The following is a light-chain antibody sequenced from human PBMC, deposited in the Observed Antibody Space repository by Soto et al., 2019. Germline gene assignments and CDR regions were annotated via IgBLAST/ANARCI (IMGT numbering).Light chain of an antibody. CDR1: QSVSSN. V-gene: IGKV3-15*01. J-gene: IGKJ2*01. Sequence: EIVMTQSPATLSVSPGERATLSCRASQSVSSNLAWYQQKPGQAPRLLIYGASTRATGIPARFSGSGSGTEFTLTISSLQSEDFAVYYCQQYNNWPPGDTFGQGTKQEIK. CDR3: QQYNNWPPGDT. CDR2: GAS.